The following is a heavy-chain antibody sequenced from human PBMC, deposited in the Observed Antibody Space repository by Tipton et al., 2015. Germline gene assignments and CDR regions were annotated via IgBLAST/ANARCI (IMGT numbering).Heavy chain of an antibody. J-gene: IGHJ4*02. CDR3: AGLRVAPTGGGFDY. CDR1: GGSISSGKYY. Sequence: TLSLTCTVSGGSISSGKYYWSWIRQHPGKGLEWIGYIYYSGNTYYNPSLKSRVTISVDTSKNQFSLKLRSVTAADTAVYYCAGLRVAPTGGGFDYWGQGTLVTVSS. D-gene: IGHD1-1*01. V-gene: IGHV4-31*03. CDR2: IYYSGNT.